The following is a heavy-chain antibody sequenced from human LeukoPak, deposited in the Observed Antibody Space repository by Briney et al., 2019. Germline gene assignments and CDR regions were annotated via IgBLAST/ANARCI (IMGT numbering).Heavy chain of an antibody. CDR3: AREVGSSWYIFDY. Sequence: ETLSLTXTVSGGSISSYYWSWIRQPPGKGLEWIGYIYYSGSTNYNPSLKSRVTISVDTSKNQFSLKLSSVTAADTAVYYCAREVGSSWYIFDYWGQGTLVTVSS. D-gene: IGHD6-13*01. V-gene: IGHV4-59*01. CDR2: IYYSGST. J-gene: IGHJ4*02. CDR1: GGSISSYY.